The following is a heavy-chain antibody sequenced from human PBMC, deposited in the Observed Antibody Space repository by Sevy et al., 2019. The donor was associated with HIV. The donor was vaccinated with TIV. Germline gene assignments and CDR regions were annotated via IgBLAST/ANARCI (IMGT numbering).Heavy chain of an antibody. D-gene: IGHD3-22*01. Sequence: GGSLRLSCAASGFDFSTYGMHWVRQAPGKGLEWVAFISYDGSDKWYQDSVKGRFTISRDNSKITLYLQMNSLRVEDTAEYYCAKRERSYYDSSGNYDVFDIWGQGTKVTVSS. CDR1: GFDFSTYG. V-gene: IGHV3-33*03. J-gene: IGHJ3*02. CDR3: AKRERSYYDSSGNYDVFDI. CDR2: ISYDGSDK.